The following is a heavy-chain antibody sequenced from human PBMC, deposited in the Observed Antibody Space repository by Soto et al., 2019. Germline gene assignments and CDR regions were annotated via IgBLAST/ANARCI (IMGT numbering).Heavy chain of an antibody. CDR2: MSYDGTKQ. CDR1: GFTFSTYG. J-gene: IGHJ4*02. D-gene: IGHD6-13*01. Sequence: GGSLRLSCAASGFTFSTYGMHWVRQAPGKGLEWVAAMSYDGTKQYYVDSVKGRFTISRDNSRNTLFLQVNSLRDEDTAVYYCAKEYGSTWIDHWGQGTLVTVSS. V-gene: IGHV3-30*18. CDR3: AKEYGSTWIDH.